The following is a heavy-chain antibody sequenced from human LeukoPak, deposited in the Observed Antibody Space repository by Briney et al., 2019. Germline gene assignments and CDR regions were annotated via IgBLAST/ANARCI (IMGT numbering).Heavy chain of an antibody. CDR1: GGSFSGYY. CDR3: ARASRDIVVVPAASNYYYYGMDV. V-gene: IGHV4-34*01. D-gene: IGHD2-2*01. CDR2: INHSEST. J-gene: IGHJ6*02. Sequence: SETLSLTCAVYGGSFSGYYWSWIRQPPGKGREGIGKINHSESTNYNPSLKSRVTISVDTSKNQFSLKLSSVTAADTAVYYCARASRDIVVVPAASNYYYYGMDVWGQGTTVTVSS.